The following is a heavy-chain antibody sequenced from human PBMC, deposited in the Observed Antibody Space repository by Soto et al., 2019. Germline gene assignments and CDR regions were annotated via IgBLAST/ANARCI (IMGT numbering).Heavy chain of an antibody. D-gene: IGHD3-10*02. Sequence: QITLKESGPTLVKPTQTLTLTCTFSGFSLSTSGVGVGWISQPPGKALEWLALIYWNDDKRYSPSLKSSLTITKDTSKNLVVLTXTXMXPVXXXXYYCAHSSWYVGGCAYWGQGTLVTVSS. CDR2: IYWNDDK. V-gene: IGHV2-5*01. CDR3: AHSSWYVGGCAY. CDR1: GFSLSTSGVG. J-gene: IGHJ4*02.